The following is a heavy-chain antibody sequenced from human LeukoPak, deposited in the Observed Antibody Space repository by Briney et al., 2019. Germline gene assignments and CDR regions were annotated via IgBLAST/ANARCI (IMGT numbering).Heavy chain of an antibody. Sequence: TSETLSLTCTVSGGSIRSYYWSWIRQPPGKGLEWIGYIYYNGKTNYNPSLKSRVTISVDTSKNQFSLKLSSVTAADTAVYYCARSRSGYQLLVYYYYMDVWGKGTTVTISS. CDR2: IYYNGKT. V-gene: IGHV4-59*08. CDR3: ARSRSGYQLLVYYYYMDV. J-gene: IGHJ6*03. CDR1: GGSIRSYY. D-gene: IGHD2-2*01.